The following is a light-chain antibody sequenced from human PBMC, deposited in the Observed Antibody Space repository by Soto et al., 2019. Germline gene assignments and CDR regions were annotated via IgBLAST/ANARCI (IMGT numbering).Light chain of an antibody. Sequence: VFTQSAATVSLSPGQRATLSCRASQSASSYLAWYQQKPGQAPRLLISDASNRATGIPARFSGSGSETDFTLTISSLEPEDSAVYYCQQRSNWPSLTFGQGTRLEIK. CDR2: DAS. V-gene: IGKV3-11*01. J-gene: IGKJ5*01. CDR3: QQRSNWPSLT. CDR1: QSASSY.